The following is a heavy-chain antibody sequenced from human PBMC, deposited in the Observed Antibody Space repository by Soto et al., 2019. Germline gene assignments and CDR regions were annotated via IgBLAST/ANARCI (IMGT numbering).Heavy chain of an antibody. Sequence: AGGSLRLSCAASGFTFSNYGMHWVRQAPGKGLEWVAIIWYDGSNDYYVDSVKGRFTISRDNSKNTLSLQMNSLRAEDTAVYYCARDRWEFHLFCYGLDVWGQGTTVTVSS. CDR3: ARDRWEFHLFCYGLDV. V-gene: IGHV3-33*01. D-gene: IGHD1-26*01. J-gene: IGHJ6*02. CDR1: GFTFSNYG. CDR2: IWYDGSND.